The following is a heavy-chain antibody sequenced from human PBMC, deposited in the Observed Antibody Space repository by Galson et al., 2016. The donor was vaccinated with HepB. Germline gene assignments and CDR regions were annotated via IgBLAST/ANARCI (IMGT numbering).Heavy chain of an antibody. J-gene: IGHJ4*02. CDR1: GFTFSSYA. Sequence: SLRLSCAASGFTFSSYAMSWVRQAPGKGLEWVSGISSSGGGTYYADSVKGHFIISRDNSKNTLFLQMNSLRAEDTAIYYCAKAKAVPGLYSFDYWGQGSRVTVSS. D-gene: IGHD6-19*01. V-gene: IGHV3-23*01. CDR3: AKAKAVPGLYSFDY. CDR2: ISSSGGGT.